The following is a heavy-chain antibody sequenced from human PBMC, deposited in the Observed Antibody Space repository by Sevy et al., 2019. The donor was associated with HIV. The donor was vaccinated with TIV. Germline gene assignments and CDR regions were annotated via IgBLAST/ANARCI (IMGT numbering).Heavy chain of an antibody. CDR2: MSPNTGAT. J-gene: IGHJ6*02. V-gene: IGHV1-8*01. CDR1: GYTFTTYD. D-gene: IGHD3-3*01. CDR3: ARGGNGDFWSYEYYYYGMDV. Sequence: ASVNVSCAAFGYTFTTYDINWVRQAPGQGLEWMGWMSPNTGATGFAQKFQGRVTLTRNKSITTAYMELSSLTYEDTAIYYCARGGNGDFWSYEYYYYGMDVWGQGTTVTVSS.